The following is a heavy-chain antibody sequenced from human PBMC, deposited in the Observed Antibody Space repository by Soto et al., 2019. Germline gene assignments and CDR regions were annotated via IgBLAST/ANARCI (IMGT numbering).Heavy chain of an antibody. Sequence: ASVKVSCKASGYTFTNYYMHWLRQAPGQGLEWIGWMNPRSGGAKYAQAFQDRVTITRDASISTAYMEMTSLRHGDTAVYFCARSGDSTSYPLDLWGPGTLVTVSS. V-gene: IGHV1-2*02. CDR3: ARSGDSTSYPLDL. CDR2: MNPRSGGA. J-gene: IGHJ5*02. D-gene: IGHD2-21*02. CDR1: GYTFTNYY.